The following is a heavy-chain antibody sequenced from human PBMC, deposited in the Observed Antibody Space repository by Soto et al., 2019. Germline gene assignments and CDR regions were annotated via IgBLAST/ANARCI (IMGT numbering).Heavy chain of an antibody. CDR3: ARPGAYCDFWSGPGGWFDP. Sequence: QVQLVQSGAEVKKPGASVKVSCKASGYTFTSYAMHWVRQAPGQRLEWMGWINAGNGNTKYSQKFQGRVTITRDTSASTAYMELSSLRSEDTAVYYCARPGAYCDFWSGPGGWFDPWGQGTLVTVSS. V-gene: IGHV1-3*01. D-gene: IGHD3-3*01. CDR1: GYTFTSYA. CDR2: INAGNGNT. J-gene: IGHJ5*02.